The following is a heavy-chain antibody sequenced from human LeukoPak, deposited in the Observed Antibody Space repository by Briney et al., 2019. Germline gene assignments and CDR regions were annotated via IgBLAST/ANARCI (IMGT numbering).Heavy chain of an antibody. CDR1: GFTFSSYG. CDR2: ISYDGSNK. Sequence: GGSLRLSCAASGFTFSSYGMHWVRQAPGKGLEWVAVISYDGSNKYYADSVKGRFTISRDNSKNTLYLQMNSLRAGDTAVYYCAKSFGYWGQGTLVTVSS. V-gene: IGHV3-30*18. J-gene: IGHJ4*02. D-gene: IGHD3-16*01. CDR3: AKSFGY.